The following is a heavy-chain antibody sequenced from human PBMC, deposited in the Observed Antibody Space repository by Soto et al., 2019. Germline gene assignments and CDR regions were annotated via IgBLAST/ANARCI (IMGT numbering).Heavy chain of an antibody. Sequence: SETLSLTCTVSGGSISSYYLSWIRQPPGKGLEWIGYIYYSGSTNYNPSLKSRVTISVDTSKNQFSLKLSSVTAADTAVYYCARLVTIFGVVPWSGDAFDIWGQGTMVTVSS. J-gene: IGHJ3*02. CDR1: GGSISSYY. CDR2: IYYSGST. V-gene: IGHV4-59*08. D-gene: IGHD3-3*01. CDR3: ARLVTIFGVVPWSGDAFDI.